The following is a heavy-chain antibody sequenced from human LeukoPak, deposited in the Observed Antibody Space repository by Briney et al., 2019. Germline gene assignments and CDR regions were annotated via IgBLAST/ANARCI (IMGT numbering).Heavy chain of an antibody. D-gene: IGHD2-8*01. CDR1: GGSISSSSYY. V-gene: IGHV4-39*07. J-gene: IGHJ4*02. CDR2: IYYSGST. CDR3: ARDLGMHLDY. Sequence: SETLSLTCTVSGGSISSSSYYWGWIRQPPGKGLEWIGSIYYSGSTYYNPSLKSRVTISVDTSKNQFSLKLSSVTAADTAVYYCARDLGMHLDYWGQGTLVTVSS.